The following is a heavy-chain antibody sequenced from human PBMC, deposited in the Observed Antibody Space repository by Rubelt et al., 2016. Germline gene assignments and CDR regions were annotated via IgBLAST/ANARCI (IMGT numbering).Heavy chain of an antibody. CDR3: ASSSGSYYSLDY. Sequence: QVQLVQSGAEVKKPGASVKVSCKASGYTFTGYYMHLVRQAPGQGLERMGWINPNSGGTNYAQKCQGRVTMTRDTSISTAYMELSRLRSDDTAVYYCASSSGSYYSLDYWGQGTLVTVSS. V-gene: IGHV1-2*02. CDR2: INPNSGGT. CDR1: GYTFTGYY. J-gene: IGHJ4*02. D-gene: IGHD1-26*01.